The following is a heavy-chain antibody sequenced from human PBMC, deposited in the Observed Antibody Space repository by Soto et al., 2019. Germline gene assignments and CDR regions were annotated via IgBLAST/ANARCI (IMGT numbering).Heavy chain of an antibody. Sequence: PGESVKISCKASGYDFARTCIGWVLQLPCKGLDWLGIIYPGDSETRYSPSFRGQVTFSVDMSISTAYLQWSSLKTSDIAIYYCARLVGAYDSYFDHWGQGTRVTVSS. CDR1: GYDFARTC. V-gene: IGHV5-51*01. CDR3: ARLVGAYDSYFDH. J-gene: IGHJ4*02. D-gene: IGHD5-12*01. CDR2: IYPGDSET.